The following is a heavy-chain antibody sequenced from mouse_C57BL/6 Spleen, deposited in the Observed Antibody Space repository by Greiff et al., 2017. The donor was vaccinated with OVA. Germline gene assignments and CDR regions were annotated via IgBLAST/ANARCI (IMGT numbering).Heavy chain of an antibody. J-gene: IGHJ4*01. V-gene: IGHV10-1*01. CDR1: GFSFNTYA. Sequence: EVHLVESGGGLVQPKGSLKLSCAASGFSFNTYAMNWVRQAPGQGLEWVARIRSKSNNYATYYADSVKDRFTISRDDSESMLYLQMNNLKTEDTAMYYCVRHRGGYAMDYWGQGTSVTVSS. CDR3: VRHRGGYAMDY. CDR2: IRSKSNNYAT.